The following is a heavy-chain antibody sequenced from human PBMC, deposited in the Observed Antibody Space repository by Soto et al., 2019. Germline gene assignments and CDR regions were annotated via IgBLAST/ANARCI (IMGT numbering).Heavy chain of an antibody. CDR3: ARDYYDSSGYYPVAY. J-gene: IGHJ4*02. CDR1: GFTFRNYG. D-gene: IGHD3-22*01. CDR2: IWNDAGNK. V-gene: IGHV3-33*01. Sequence: SLRLSCAASGFTFRNYGMHWVRQAPGKRLEWVAVIWNDAGNKYYADSVQGRFTISRDNSKNKLYLKMSSLRAEDTAVYYCARDYYDSSGYYPVAYWGQGPLVTVST.